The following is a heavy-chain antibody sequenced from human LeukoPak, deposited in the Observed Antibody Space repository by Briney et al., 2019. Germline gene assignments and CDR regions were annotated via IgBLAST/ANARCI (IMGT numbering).Heavy chain of an antibody. V-gene: IGHV3-30*04. J-gene: IGHJ4*01. Sequence: GGSLRLSCAATGFTFSSSTMHWVRLAPGKGLEWVAIVSYDGTDKHYADSVKGRFTISRDNSKNMIYLQMNSLRVEDTAVYYCARDILGTSGHFDYWGHGILVTVSS. CDR3: ARDILGTSGHFDY. CDR1: GFTFSSST. D-gene: IGHD1-26*01. CDR2: VSYDGTDK.